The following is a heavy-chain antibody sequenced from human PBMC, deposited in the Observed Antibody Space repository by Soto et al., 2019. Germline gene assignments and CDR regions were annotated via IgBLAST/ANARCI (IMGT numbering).Heavy chain of an antibody. J-gene: IGHJ3*02. CDR2: INPSGGST. D-gene: IGHD3-22*01. V-gene: IGHV1-46*01. CDR3: ARDWDYDSSGYPGPHAFDI. CDR1: GYTFTSYY. Sequence: ASVKVSCKASGYTFTSYYMHWVRQASGQGLEWMGIINPSGGSTSYAQKFQGRVTMTRDTSTSTVYMELSSLRSEDTAVYYCARDWDYDSSGYPGPHAFDIWGQGTMVTVSS.